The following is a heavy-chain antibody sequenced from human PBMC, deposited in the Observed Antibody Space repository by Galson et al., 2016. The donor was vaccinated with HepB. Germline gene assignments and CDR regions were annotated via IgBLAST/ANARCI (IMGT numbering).Heavy chain of an antibody. Sequence: SLRLSCAASGFTFNSYWMNWVRQAPGKGLEWVANIKQDGSEKYYLDSARGRFTISRENAKNSLYLTMNSLRAEDTAVYYCARDGRYFDWLLSPIFDSWGQGTLATVSS. CDR2: IKQDGSEK. J-gene: IGHJ4*02. CDR3: ARDGRYFDWLLSPIFDS. D-gene: IGHD3-9*01. V-gene: IGHV3-7*03. CDR1: GFTFNSYW.